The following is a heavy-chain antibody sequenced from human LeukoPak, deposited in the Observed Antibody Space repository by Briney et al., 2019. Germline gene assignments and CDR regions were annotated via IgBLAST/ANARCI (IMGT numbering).Heavy chain of an antibody. CDR1: GYTFTSYG. Sequence: ASVKVSCKASGYTFTSYGISWVRQAPGQGLEWMGWISAYNGNTNYAQKLQGRVTMTTDTSTSTAYMELRSLRSDDTAVYYCARDGNTVVNPERNLDYWGQGTLVTVSS. V-gene: IGHV1-18*01. CDR3: ARDGNTVVNPERNLDY. D-gene: IGHD4-23*01. J-gene: IGHJ4*02. CDR2: ISAYNGNT.